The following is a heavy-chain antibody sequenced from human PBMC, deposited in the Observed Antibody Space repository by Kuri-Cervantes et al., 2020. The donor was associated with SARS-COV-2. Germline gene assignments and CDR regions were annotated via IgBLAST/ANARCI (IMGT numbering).Heavy chain of an antibody. J-gene: IGHJ6*03. CDR1: GFSFSDYY. D-gene: IGHD3-22*01. CDR3: ARVRYYYDRSGSHRYMDV. Sequence: GESLKISCAASGFSFSDYYMIWIRQAPGKGLEWVSYISSSTTYTNHADSVKGRFTISRDNAKNSLYLQMNSLRAEDTAVYYCARVRYYYDRSGSHRYMDVWGKGTTVTVSS. CDR2: ISSSTTYT. V-gene: IGHV3-11*05.